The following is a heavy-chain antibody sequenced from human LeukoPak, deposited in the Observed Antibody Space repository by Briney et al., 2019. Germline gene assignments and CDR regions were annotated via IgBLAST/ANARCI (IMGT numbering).Heavy chain of an antibody. Sequence: ASVKVSCKASGYTFTSYGISWVRQAPGQGLEWMGIINPSGGSASYAQKFQGRVTMTRDTSTSTVYMELSSLRSEDTAVYYCARDLEYSSSDDYWGQGTLVTVSS. J-gene: IGHJ4*02. CDR3: ARDLEYSSSDDY. CDR1: GYTFTSYG. V-gene: IGHV1-46*01. D-gene: IGHD6-6*01. CDR2: INPSGGSA.